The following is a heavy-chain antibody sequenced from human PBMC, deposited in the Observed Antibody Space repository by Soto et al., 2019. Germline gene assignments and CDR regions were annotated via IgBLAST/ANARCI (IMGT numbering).Heavy chain of an antibody. J-gene: IGHJ4*02. CDR3: AREAGLGRNYYLDY. V-gene: IGHV4-30-4*01. CDR2: IYYSGST. Sequence: QVQLQESGPGLVKPSQTLSLTCTVSGGSISSGDYYWSWIRQPPGKGLEWIGYIYYSGSTYYNPSLKSRVTISVDTSKNQFTLKLSSVTAADTAVYYCAREAGLGRNYYLDYWGQGPLVTVSS. D-gene: IGHD4-4*01. CDR1: GGSISSGDYY.